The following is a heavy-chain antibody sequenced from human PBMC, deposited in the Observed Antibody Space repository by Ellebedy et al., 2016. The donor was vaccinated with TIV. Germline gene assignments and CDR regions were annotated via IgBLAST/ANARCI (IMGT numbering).Heavy chain of an antibody. CDR1: GFTFSDYY. CDR2: ISSSGSTI. Sequence: GGSLRLXXAASGFTFSDYYMSWIRQAPGKGLEWVSYISSSGSTIYYADSVKGRFTISRDNAKNSLYLQMNSLRAEDTAVYYCARDGWADTAMEPYYYYYMDVWGKGTTVTVSS. D-gene: IGHD5-18*01. CDR3: ARDGWADTAMEPYYYYYMDV. J-gene: IGHJ6*03. V-gene: IGHV3-11*01.